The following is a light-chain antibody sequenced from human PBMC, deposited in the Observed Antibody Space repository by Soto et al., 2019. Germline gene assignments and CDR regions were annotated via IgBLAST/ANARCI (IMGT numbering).Light chain of an antibody. CDR2: EVS. Sequence: QSALTQPPSASGSPGQSVTISCTGTSSDVGAYNYVSWYQQHPGKAPKLMIYEVSNRPSGVSNRFSGSKSGNTASLTISGLQAEDEADYYCSSYTSSSTLNYVFGTGTKVTVL. CDR3: SSYTSSSTLNYV. V-gene: IGLV2-14*01. J-gene: IGLJ1*01. CDR1: SSDVGAYNY.